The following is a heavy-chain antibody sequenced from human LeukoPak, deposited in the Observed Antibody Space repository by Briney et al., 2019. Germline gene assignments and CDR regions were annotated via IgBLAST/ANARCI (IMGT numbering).Heavy chain of an antibody. V-gene: IGHV3-30*02. CDR1: GFTFSSYG. D-gene: IGHD1-26*01. J-gene: IGHJ4*02. CDR2: IRYDGSNK. Sequence: GGSLRLSCAASGFTFSSYGMHWVRQAPGKGLEWVAFIRYDGSNKYYADSVKGRFTISRDNSRNTLYLQMNSLRAEDTAVYYCARGPVGATLYWGQGTLVTVSS. CDR3: ARGPVGATLY.